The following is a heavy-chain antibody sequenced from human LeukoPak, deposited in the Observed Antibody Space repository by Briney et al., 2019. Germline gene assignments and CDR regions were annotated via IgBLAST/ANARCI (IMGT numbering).Heavy chain of an antibody. D-gene: IGHD4-11*01. V-gene: IGHV4-39*02. CDR2: IYYSGSS. J-gene: IGHJ6*03. CDR1: GGSISSSGYY. Sequence: SETLSLTCSVSGGSISSSGYYWGWIRQPPGKGLEWIGSIYYSGSSYYNPSLKSRVTISVDTSKNHFSLKLSSVTAADTAVYYCARDSNGYYYNYMDVWGKGTTVTVSS. CDR3: ARDSNGYYYNYMDV.